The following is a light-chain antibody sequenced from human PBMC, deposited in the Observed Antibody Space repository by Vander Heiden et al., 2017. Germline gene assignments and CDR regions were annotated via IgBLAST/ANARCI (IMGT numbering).Light chain of an antibody. V-gene: IGKV3-20*01. Sequence: VFTHSPGTRALLSEERTTLSCRTSQSVGSRYLAWYQHKPGQAPRLLIFATYSRATGIPDRFSGSGSGTDLTLTISRLEPEDSALYFCHQYGSAPRTFGQGTKVEI. CDR3: HQYGSAPRT. J-gene: IGKJ1*01. CDR1: QSVGSRY. CDR2: ATY.